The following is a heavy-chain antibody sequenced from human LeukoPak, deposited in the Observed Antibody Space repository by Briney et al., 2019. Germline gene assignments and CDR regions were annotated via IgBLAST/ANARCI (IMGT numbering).Heavy chain of an antibody. V-gene: IGHV3-30*18. J-gene: IGHJ1*01. D-gene: IGHD6-13*01. Sequence: GSLRLSCAASGFTFSSYSMKWVRQAPGKGLEWVAVISYDGSNKYYADSVKGRFTISRDNSKNTLYLQMNSLRAEDTAVYYCAKDHSSSWYALGYFQHWGQGTLVTVSS. CDR1: GFTFSSYS. CDR2: ISYDGSNK. CDR3: AKDHSSSWYALGYFQH.